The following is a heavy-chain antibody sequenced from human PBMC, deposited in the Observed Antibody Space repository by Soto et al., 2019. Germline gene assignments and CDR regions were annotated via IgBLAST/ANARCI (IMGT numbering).Heavy chain of an antibody. D-gene: IGHD2-2*01. J-gene: IGHJ6*02. Sequence: ASVKVSCKASGYTFTGYYMHWVRQAPGQGLEWMGWTNPNSGGTNYAQKFQGWVTMTRDTSISTAYMELSRLRSDDTAVYYCARGHRYCSSTSCPYNHYGMDVWGQGTTVTVSS. V-gene: IGHV1-2*04. CDR3: ARGHRYCSSTSCPYNHYGMDV. CDR1: GYTFTGYY. CDR2: TNPNSGGT.